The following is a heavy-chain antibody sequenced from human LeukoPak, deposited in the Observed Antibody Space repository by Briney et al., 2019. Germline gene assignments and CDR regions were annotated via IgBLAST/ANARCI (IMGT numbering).Heavy chain of an antibody. V-gene: IGHV1-18*01. CDR2: ISAYNGNT. CDR3: ARSVYYYGSGSYYSPVDY. J-gene: IGHJ4*02. D-gene: IGHD3-10*01. Sequence: ASVKVSCKASGYTFTSYGISWVRQAPGQGLEWMGWISAYNGNTNYAQKLQGGVTMTTDTSTSTAYMELRSLRSDDTAVYYCARSVYYYGSGSYYSPVDYWGQGTLVTVSS. CDR1: GYTFTSYG.